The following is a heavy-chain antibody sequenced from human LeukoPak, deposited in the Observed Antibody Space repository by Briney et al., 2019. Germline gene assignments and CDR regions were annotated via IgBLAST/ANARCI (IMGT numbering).Heavy chain of an antibody. CDR1: GFTFDDYG. Sequence: GGSLRLSCAASGFTFDDYGMSWVRQAPGKGLEWVSGINWNGGSTGYADSVKGRFTISRDNAKNSLYLQMNSLRAVDTALYYCARDSYSSSWYPSGYWGQGTLVTVSS. J-gene: IGHJ4*02. CDR2: INWNGGST. D-gene: IGHD6-13*01. V-gene: IGHV3-20*04. CDR3: ARDSYSSSWYPSGY.